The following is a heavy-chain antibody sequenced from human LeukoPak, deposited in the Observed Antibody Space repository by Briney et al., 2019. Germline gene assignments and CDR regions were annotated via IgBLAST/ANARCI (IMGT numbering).Heavy chain of an antibody. D-gene: IGHD4-11*01. CDR3: VRAQRMTTAALYEFDY. V-gene: IGHV3-48*01. CDR1: EFTFRTYS. CDR2: IDTTSSTI. Sequence: GGSLRLSCAASEFTFRTYSMNWVRQAPGKGLEWVSYIDTTSSTIYYADSVKGRFTISRDNAKNSLYLQMNSLRAEDTAVYYCVRAQRMTTAALYEFDYWGQGTLVTVSS. J-gene: IGHJ4*02.